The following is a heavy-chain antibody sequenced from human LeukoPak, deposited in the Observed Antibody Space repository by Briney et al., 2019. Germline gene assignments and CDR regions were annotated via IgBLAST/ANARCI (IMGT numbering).Heavy chain of an antibody. CDR1: GGSISSGGYY. Sequence: SETLSLTCTVSGGSISSGGYYWNWIRQQPGEGLEWIGYVHYSRSNSYNPSLRSRVTISVDKSKNQFSLKLSSVTAADTAVYYCARENYYDSSGNQNFDYWGQGTLVTVSS. D-gene: IGHD3-22*01. V-gene: IGHV4-31*03. CDR2: VHYSRSN. J-gene: IGHJ4*02. CDR3: ARENYYDSSGNQNFDY.